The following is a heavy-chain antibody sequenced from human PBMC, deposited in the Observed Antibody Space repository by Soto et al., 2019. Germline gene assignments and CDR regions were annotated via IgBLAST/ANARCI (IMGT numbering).Heavy chain of an antibody. V-gene: IGHV4-39*01. Sequence: PSETLSLTCTVSGGSISSSSYYWGWIRQPPGKGLEWIGSIYYSGSTYYNPSLKSRVTISVDTSKNQFSLKLSSVTAADTAVYYCARPITMVRGVSFYFDYWGQGTLVTVSS. CDR3: ARPITMVRGVSFYFDY. D-gene: IGHD3-10*01. CDR2: IYYSGST. J-gene: IGHJ4*02. CDR1: GGSISSSSYY.